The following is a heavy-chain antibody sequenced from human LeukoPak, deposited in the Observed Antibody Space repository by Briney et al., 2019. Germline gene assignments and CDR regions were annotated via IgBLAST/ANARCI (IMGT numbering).Heavy chain of an antibody. Sequence: GGSLRLSCAASGFTFSSNSTNCVRQAPGKGLEWVSSIRSSSSYIYYADSVNCRFTISRDNAKNSLYLPMNGLRAEDTAVYYCASLGYCSSTSCYGLDYWGQGTLVTVSS. J-gene: IGHJ4*02. CDR1: GFTFSSNS. V-gene: IGHV3-21*01. CDR3: ASLGYCSSTSCYGLDY. CDR2: IRSSSSYI. D-gene: IGHD2-2*01.